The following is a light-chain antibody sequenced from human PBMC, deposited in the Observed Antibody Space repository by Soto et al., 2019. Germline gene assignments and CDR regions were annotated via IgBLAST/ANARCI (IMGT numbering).Light chain of an antibody. CDR1: QTISSW. J-gene: IGKJ1*01. Sequence: DIQMTQSPSTLSGSVGDRVTITCRASQTISSWLAWYQQKPGKAPKLLIYKASTLKSGVPSRFSGSGSRTEFTLTISSLQPDDCATYYCQHYNSYSEAFGQGNKVELQ. CDR2: KAS. V-gene: IGKV1-5*03. CDR3: QHYNSYSEA.